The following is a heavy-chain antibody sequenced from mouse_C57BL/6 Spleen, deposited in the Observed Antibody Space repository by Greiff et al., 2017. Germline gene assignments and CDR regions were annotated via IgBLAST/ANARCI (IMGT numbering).Heavy chain of an antibody. CDR3: AKTRITTVVAPYFDV. CDR1: GYTFTDYY. CDR2: IYPGSGNT. J-gene: IGHJ1*03. D-gene: IGHD1-1*01. Sequence: QVELQQSGAELVRPGASVKLSCKASGYTFTDYYINWVKQRPGQGLEWIARIYPGSGNTYYNEKFKGKATLTAEKSSSTAYMQLSSLTPEDSAVYFCAKTRITTVVAPYFDVWGTGTTVTVSS. V-gene: IGHV1-76*01.